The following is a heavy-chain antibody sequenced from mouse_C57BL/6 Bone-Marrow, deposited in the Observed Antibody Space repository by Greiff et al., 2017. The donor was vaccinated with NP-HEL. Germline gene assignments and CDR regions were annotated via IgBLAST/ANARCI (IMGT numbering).Heavy chain of an antibody. CDR3: ARSHYYGSSYWYFDV. CDR1: GYTFTSYW. D-gene: IGHD1-1*01. CDR2: INPSNGGT. Sequence: QVQLQQPGTELVKPGASVKLSCKASGYTFTSYWLHWVKQRPGQGLEWIGNINPSNGGTNYNEKFKSKATLPVDKSSSTAYMQLSSLTSEDSAVYYCARSHYYGSSYWYFDVWGTGTTVTVSS. V-gene: IGHV1-53*01. J-gene: IGHJ1*03.